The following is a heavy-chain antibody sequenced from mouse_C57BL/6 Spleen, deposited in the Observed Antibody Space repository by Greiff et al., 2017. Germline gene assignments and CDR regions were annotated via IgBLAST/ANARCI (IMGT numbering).Heavy chain of an antibody. Sequence: QVQLQQSGAELARPGASVKLSCKASGYTFTSYGISWVKQRTGQGLEWIGEIYPRSGNTYSNEKFKGKATLTADKSSRTAYMELRSLTSEDSAVYFCARSGDYDEEAWFAYWGQGTLVTVSA. J-gene: IGHJ3*01. CDR3: ARSGDYDEEAWFAY. CDR1: GYTFTSYG. D-gene: IGHD2-4*01. CDR2: IYPRSGNT. V-gene: IGHV1-81*01.